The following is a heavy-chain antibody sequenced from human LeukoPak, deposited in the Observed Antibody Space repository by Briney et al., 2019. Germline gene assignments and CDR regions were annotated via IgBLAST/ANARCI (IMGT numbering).Heavy chain of an antibody. Sequence: SETLSLTCTVSGGSISSYYWSWIRQPPGRGLEWIGYVSYSGSTYYTPSLKSRVTISADTSKNQFSLMLTSVTAADTAVYYCARVGRVYGDPSHFDYWGQGTLVTVSS. V-gene: IGHV4-59*08. CDR2: VSYSGST. J-gene: IGHJ4*02. CDR1: GGSISSYY. D-gene: IGHD4-17*01. CDR3: ARVGRVYGDPSHFDY.